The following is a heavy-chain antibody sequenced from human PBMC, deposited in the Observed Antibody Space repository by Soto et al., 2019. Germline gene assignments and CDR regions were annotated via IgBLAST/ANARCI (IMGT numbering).Heavy chain of an antibody. D-gene: IGHD3-22*01. V-gene: IGHV4-34*01. Sequence: QVQLQQWGAGLLKPSETLSLTCAVYGGSFSGYYWSWIRQPPGRGLEWIGEINHSGSTNYNPSLKRSVAISGDTSKDEFSLMLSCVSAADTAVYYCARECSGYDYWGKGTLVSVSS. CDR1: GGSFSGYY. J-gene: IGHJ4*02. CDR3: ARECSGYDY. CDR2: INHSGST.